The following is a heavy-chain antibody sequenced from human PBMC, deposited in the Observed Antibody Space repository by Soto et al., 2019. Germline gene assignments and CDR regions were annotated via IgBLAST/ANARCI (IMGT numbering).Heavy chain of an antibody. CDR3: ARAYFPHVPFDY. V-gene: IGHV3-11*01. CDR2: ISSSGSMI. Sequence: GGSLRLSCAASGFTFSDYYMSWIRQAPGKGLEWVSDISSSGSMIYYADSVKGRFTISRDNAKNSLYLQMNGLRAEDTAVYYCARAYFPHVPFDYWGQGTLVTVSS. CDR1: GFTFSDYY. J-gene: IGHJ4*02. D-gene: IGHD3-9*01.